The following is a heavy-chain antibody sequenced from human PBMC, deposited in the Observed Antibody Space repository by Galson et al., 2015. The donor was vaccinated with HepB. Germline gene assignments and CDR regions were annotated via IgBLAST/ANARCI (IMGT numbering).Heavy chain of an antibody. D-gene: IGHD2-21*02. J-gene: IGHJ4*02. CDR1: GGSISNYY. V-gene: IGHV4-59*08. CDR2: VRYTGNT. Sequence: SETLSLTCIVSGGSISNYYWSWIRQPPGKGLEWIGYVRYTGNTEYNPFLNRPVTISVDTSENQVSLTMRSVTAADTAVYFCARHPRRGNDGYAFDNWGQGVLVTVSS. CDR3: ARHPRRGNDGYAFDN.